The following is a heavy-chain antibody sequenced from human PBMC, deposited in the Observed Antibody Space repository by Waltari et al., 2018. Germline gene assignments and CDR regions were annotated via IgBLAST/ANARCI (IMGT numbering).Heavy chain of an antibody. J-gene: IGHJ4*02. D-gene: IGHD3-9*01. CDR3: TTTHYDIVTGYPEDFDY. V-gene: IGHV3-15*01. Sequence: EVQLVESGGGLVKPGGSLRLSCAASGFPFRNAWMTWVRQAPAKGVELVGRIKSKTDGGTTDYAAPVKGRFTISRDDSKNTLYLQMNSLKTEDTAVYYCTTTHYDIVTGYPEDFDYWGQGTLVTVSS. CDR2: IKSKTDGGTT. CDR1: GFPFRNAW.